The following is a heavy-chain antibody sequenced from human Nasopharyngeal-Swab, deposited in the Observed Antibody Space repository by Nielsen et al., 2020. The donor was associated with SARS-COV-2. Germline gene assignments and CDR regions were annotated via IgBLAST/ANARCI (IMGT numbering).Heavy chain of an antibody. D-gene: IGHD5-18*01. Sequence: SETLSLTCTVSGGPISSGGYYWSWIRQHPGKGLEWIGYIYYSGSTYYNPSLKSRVTISVDTSKNQFSLKLSSVTAADTAVYYCARDFLGRGYSYGYEDYYYYGMDVWGQGTTVTVSS. CDR3: ARDFLGRGYSYGYEDYYYYGMDV. V-gene: IGHV4-31*03. CDR2: IYYSGST. CDR1: GGPISSGGYY. J-gene: IGHJ6*02.